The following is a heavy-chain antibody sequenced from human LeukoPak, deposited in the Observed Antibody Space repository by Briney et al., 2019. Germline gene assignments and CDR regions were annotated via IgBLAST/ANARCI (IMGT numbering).Heavy chain of an antibody. D-gene: IGHD3-3*01. CDR1: GGSISSYY. Sequence: PSETLSLTCTVSGGSISSYYWSWIRQPPGKGLEWIGYIYYSGSTNYNPSLKSRVTISVDTSKNQFSLKLSSVTAADTAVYYCARGLGDYWDQGTLVTVSS. V-gene: IGHV4-59*01. CDR2: IYYSGST. CDR3: ARGLGDY. J-gene: IGHJ4*02.